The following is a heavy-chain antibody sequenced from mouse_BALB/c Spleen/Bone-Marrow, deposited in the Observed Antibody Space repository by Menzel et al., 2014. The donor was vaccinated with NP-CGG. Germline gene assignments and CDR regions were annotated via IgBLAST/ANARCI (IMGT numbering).Heavy chain of an antibody. CDR2: SRSKANDYTT. CDR1: GFTFSDFY. Sequence: EVMLVESGGGLVQPGGSLRLSCAASGFTFSDFYMEWVRQPPGKGLEWIAASRSKANDYTTVYIASVKGRFIVSRDTSQSILYLQMNALRAEDTAIYYCARGGYDYFDYWGQGTTLTVSS. V-gene: IGHV7-1*02. J-gene: IGHJ2*01. D-gene: IGHD2-2*01. CDR3: ARGGYDYFDY.